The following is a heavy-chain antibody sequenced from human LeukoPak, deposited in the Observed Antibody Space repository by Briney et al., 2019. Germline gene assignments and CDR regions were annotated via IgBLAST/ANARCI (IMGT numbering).Heavy chain of an antibody. D-gene: IGHD6-13*01. Sequence: SETLSLTCAVYGGSFSGYYWSWIRQPPGKGLEWIGEINHSGSTYYNPSLKSRVTISVDTSKNQFSLKLSSVTAADTAVYYCARTAGHYYYYYYYMDVWGKGTTVTVSS. J-gene: IGHJ6*03. CDR3: ARTAGHYYYYYYYMDV. CDR1: GGSFSGYY. CDR2: INHSGST. V-gene: IGHV4-34*01.